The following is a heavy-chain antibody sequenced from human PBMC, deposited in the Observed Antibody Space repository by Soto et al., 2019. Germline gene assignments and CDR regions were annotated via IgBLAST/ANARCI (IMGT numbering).Heavy chain of an antibody. CDR2: ISSSSSYI. CDR3: AKVRQPSFDADAFDI. D-gene: IGHD6-13*01. V-gene: IGHV3-21*04. Sequence: GGSLRLSCAASGFTFSSYSMNWVRQAPGKGLEWVSSISSSSSYIYYADSVKGRFTISRDNSKNTLYLQMNSLRAEDTAVYYCAKVRQPSFDADAFDIWGQGTMVTVSS. J-gene: IGHJ3*02. CDR1: GFTFSSYS.